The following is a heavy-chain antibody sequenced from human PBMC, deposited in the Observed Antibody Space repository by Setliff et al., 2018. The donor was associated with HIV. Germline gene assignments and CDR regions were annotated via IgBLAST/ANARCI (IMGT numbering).Heavy chain of an antibody. CDR1: GYSISIGYY. J-gene: IGHJ5*02. D-gene: IGHD3-3*01. CDR3: ARHAMRHYDSWSGSPSHWFDP. V-gene: IGHV4-38-2*01. CDR2: ISYTGKS. Sequence: KPSETLSLTCAVSGYSISIGYYWGWIRQPTGNGLQWIGSISYTGKSYYNPALKRRVTVSVYTSKNQFSLKLSSVTAADTAVYYCARHAMRHYDSWSGSPSHWFDPWGQGTLVTVFS.